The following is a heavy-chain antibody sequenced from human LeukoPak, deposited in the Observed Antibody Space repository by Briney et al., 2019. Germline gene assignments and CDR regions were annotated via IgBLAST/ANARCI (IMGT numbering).Heavy chain of an antibody. CDR2: IYSDGSA. J-gene: IGHJ5*02. V-gene: IGHV3-66*01. Sequence: PGGSLRLSCAASGFTVSSNFMSWVRQAPGKGLEWVSVIYSDGSASYADSVKGRFTISRDNSKNTLFLQINSLRAEDTALYYCAKGSSGYFVDLWGQGTLVTVSS. CDR3: AKGSSGYFVDL. CDR1: GFTVSSNF. D-gene: IGHD3-22*01.